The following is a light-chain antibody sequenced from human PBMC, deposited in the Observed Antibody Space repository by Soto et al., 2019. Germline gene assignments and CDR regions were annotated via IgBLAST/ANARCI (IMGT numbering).Light chain of an antibody. V-gene: IGKV3-11*01. CDR1: LSVAHF. J-gene: IGKJ3*01. CDR2: GAS. CDR3: QQRSNWPT. Sequence: DIVLTQSPATLSLSPGERATLSCRASLSVAHFLIWYQQKPGQAPRLLIYGASNRAPGIPARFSGSGSGTNFTLTISSLAPEDSAVYYCQQRSNWPTFGPGTKVEIK.